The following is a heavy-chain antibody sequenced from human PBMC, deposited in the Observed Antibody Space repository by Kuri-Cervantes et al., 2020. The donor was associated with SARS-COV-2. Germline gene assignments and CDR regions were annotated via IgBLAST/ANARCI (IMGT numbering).Heavy chain of an antibody. Sequence: GGSLRLSCAASGFTFSSYSINWVRQAPGKGLEWVSSISSRTSYIYYEDSVKGRFTISRDNAKNSLYLQMNSLRAEDTAIYYCARDRSSNWFSTRVAFDIWGQGTMVTVSS. V-gene: IGHV3-21*01. D-gene: IGHD6-13*01. J-gene: IGHJ3*02. CDR3: ARDRSSNWFSTRVAFDI. CDR1: GFTFSSYS. CDR2: ISSRTSYI.